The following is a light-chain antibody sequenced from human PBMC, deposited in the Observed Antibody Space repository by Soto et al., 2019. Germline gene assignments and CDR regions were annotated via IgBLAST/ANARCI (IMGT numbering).Light chain of an antibody. V-gene: IGKV3-20*01. CDR2: GAS. CDR1: QSVGSNY. Sequence: EIVLTQSPGTLSLSPGERATLYCRASQSVGSNYLAWYQQKPGQAPMVLIYGASSRATGIPDRFSGSGSGADFTLTISRLEPEYVAVYYCQQYTTSPFTFGPGTKVDIK. J-gene: IGKJ3*01. CDR3: QQYTTSPFT.